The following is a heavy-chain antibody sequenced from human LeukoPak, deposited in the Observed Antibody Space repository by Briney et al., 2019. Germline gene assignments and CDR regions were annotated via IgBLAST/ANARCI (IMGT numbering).Heavy chain of an antibody. Sequence: GETLRISCKGSGYSSTSYCISCVRHMPGKDLEWMMRIDHSDSNTNYSPSFQGHVTISADKSISTAYLQWSSLKASDTAMYYCARPVGRYCSGGSCYYSWGEGALVSVSS. CDR1: GYSSTSYC. D-gene: IGHD2-15*01. J-gene: IGHJ4*02. V-gene: IGHV5-10-1*01. CDR2: IDHSDSNT. CDR3: ARPVGRYCSGGSCYYS.